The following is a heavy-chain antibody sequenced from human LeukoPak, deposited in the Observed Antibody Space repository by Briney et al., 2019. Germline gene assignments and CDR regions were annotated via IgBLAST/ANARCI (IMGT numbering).Heavy chain of an antibody. Sequence: PSETLSLTCTVSGYSISSGYYWGWIRQPPGKGLEWIGSIYHSGSTYYNPSLKSRVTISVDTSKNQFSLKLSSVTAADPPVYSCARVSGNSYGNCMDYWGQETLVTVPS. J-gene: IGHJ4*02. CDR1: GYSISSGYY. CDR2: IYHSGST. D-gene: IGHD5-18*01. CDR3: ARVSGNSYGNCMDY. V-gene: IGHV4-38-2*02.